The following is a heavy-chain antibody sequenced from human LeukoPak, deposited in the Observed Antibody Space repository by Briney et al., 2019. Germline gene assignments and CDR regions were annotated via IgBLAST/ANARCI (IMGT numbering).Heavy chain of an antibody. V-gene: IGHV3-23*01. D-gene: IGHD3-3*01. Sequence: PGGSLRLSCAASGFTFTSYSMNWVRQAPGKGLEWVSTISGGGGSTYYADSVKGRFTISRDNSKNTLYLQMNSLRAEDTAVYYCSTIFVDHYYYYGMDVWGQGTTVTVSS. CDR3: STIFVDHYYYYGMDV. CDR1: GFTFTSYS. J-gene: IGHJ6*02. CDR2: ISGGGGST.